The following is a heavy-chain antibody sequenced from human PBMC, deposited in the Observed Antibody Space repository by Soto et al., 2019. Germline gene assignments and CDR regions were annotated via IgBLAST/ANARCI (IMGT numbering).Heavy chain of an antibody. D-gene: IGHD3-3*01. J-gene: IGHJ4*02. CDR1: GFSLTTSGVG. CDR3: AHVPDFWNDMRHFHY. CDR2: IYWDDDK. Sequence: QITLKESGPPLVKPTQTLTLTCTFSGFSLTTSGVGVGWIRQPPGKALEWLSLIYWDDDKRYSPSLKSRLTITKDTSKNQVVLTMTDMDPEDTATYYCAHVPDFWNDMRHFHYWGQGTLVTVSS. V-gene: IGHV2-5*02.